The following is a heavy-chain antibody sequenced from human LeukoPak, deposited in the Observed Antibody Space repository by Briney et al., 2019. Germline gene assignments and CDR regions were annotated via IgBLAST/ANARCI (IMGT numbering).Heavy chain of an antibody. CDR1: GYTFTGYY. CDR2: IDPDSGDT. D-gene: IGHD6-19*01. V-gene: IGHV1-2*02. Sequence: GASVKVSCTASGYTFTGYYIHWVRQAPGQGLEWMGWIDPDSGDTNYAQKLQGRVTMTRDTSISTAYMELSSLRSDDTAVYYCAREGSLSYWGQGTLVSVSS. CDR3: AREGSLSY. J-gene: IGHJ4*02.